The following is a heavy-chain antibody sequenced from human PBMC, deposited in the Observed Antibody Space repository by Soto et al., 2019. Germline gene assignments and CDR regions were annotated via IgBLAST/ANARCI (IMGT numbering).Heavy chain of an antibody. Sequence: EVQLLESGGGLVQPGGSLRLSCAASGFTFSSHAMSWVRQAPGKGLEWVSAISGSGGSTYYADSVKGRFTISRDNSKNTLYLQMNSLRAEDTAVYYCAKDRYKYCSGGSCYYSLFDYWGQGTLVTVSS. CDR1: GFTFSSHA. J-gene: IGHJ4*02. D-gene: IGHD2-15*01. CDR2: ISGSGGST. CDR3: AKDRYKYCSGGSCYYSLFDY. V-gene: IGHV3-23*01.